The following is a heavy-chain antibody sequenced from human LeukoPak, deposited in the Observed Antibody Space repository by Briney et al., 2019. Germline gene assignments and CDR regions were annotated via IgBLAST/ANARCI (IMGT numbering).Heavy chain of an antibody. CDR3: AQNGYYCIDV. CDR2: IYYSGST. CDR1: GGSIGSYY. V-gene: IGHV4-59*12. D-gene: IGHD2-8*01. J-gene: IGHJ6*03. Sequence: NPSETLSLTCTVSGGSIGSYYWSWIRQPPGKGLEWIGYIYYSGSTNYNPSLKSRVTISVDTSKNQFSLKLSSVTAADTAVYYCAQNGYYCIDVWGKGTTVTVSS.